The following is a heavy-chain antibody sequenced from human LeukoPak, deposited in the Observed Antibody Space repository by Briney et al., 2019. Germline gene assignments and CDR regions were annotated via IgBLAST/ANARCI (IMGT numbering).Heavy chain of an antibody. CDR3: ARENGIYYDSSGAFDY. V-gene: IGHV3-33*01. CDR1: GFTFSSYG. J-gene: IGHJ4*02. CDR2: IWYDGSNK. D-gene: IGHD3-22*01. Sequence: GGSLRLSCAASGFTFSSYGMHWVRQAPGKGLEWVAVIWYDGSNKYYADSVKGRFTISRDNSKNTLYLQMNSLRAEDTAVYHCARENGIYYDSSGAFDYWGQGTLVTVSS.